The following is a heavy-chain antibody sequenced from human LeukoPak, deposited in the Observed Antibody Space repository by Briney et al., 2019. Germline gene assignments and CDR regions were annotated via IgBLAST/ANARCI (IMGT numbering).Heavy chain of an antibody. CDR3: ARDPRYCSSTSCQNDAFDI. CDR1: GGSISSSSYY. CDR2: IYYSGST. Sequence: PSETLSLTCTVSGGSISSSSYYWGWIRQPPGKGLEWIGSIYYSGSTYYNPSLKSRVTISVDTSKNQFSLKLSSVTAADTAVYYCARDPRYCSSTSCQNDAFDIWGQGTMVTVSS. V-gene: IGHV4-39*07. D-gene: IGHD2-2*01. J-gene: IGHJ3*02.